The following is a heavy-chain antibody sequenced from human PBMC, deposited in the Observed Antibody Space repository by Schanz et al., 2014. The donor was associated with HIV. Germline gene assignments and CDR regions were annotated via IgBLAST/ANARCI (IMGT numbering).Heavy chain of an antibody. CDR1: GGSVSSGSYY. D-gene: IGHD1-1*01. V-gene: IGHV4-61*01. Sequence: QVQLQESGPGLVKPSETLSLTCTVSGGSVSSGSYYWSWIRQPPGKGLEWIGHIYYSGNTYYNPSLQRRVARSVDTSKNQFSLKLTSVTAADTAVYYCARGSGLDYWGQGTLVTVSS. CDR2: IYYSGNT. J-gene: IGHJ4*02. CDR3: ARGSGLDY.